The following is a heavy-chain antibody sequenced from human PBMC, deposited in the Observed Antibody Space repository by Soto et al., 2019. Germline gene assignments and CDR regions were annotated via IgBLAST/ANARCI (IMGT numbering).Heavy chain of an antibody. CDR1: GYTFTGYY. Sequence: ASVKVSCKAPGYTFTGYYMHCVRQAPGQGLEWMGWINPNSGGTNYAQKFQGWVTMTRDTSISTAYMELSRLRSDDTAVYYCARGGYDYFVGFDYWGQGTLVTVSS. CDR2: INPNSGGT. J-gene: IGHJ4*02. CDR3: ARGGYDYFVGFDY. D-gene: IGHD5-12*01. V-gene: IGHV1-2*04.